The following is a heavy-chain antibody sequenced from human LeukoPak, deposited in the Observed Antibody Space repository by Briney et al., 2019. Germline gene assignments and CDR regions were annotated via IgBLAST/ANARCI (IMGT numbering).Heavy chain of an antibody. Sequence: VGSLRLSCAASGFTFSDYYMSCIRQAPGEGLEWGSFISSSGSTIYYADSMKGRFTISRDNAKNSVYLQMHSLRAEDTAVYYCARGLGYCSGGSCPRRAFDIWGQGTVVTVSS. CDR3: ARGLGYCSGGSCPRRAFDI. D-gene: IGHD2-15*01. V-gene: IGHV3-11*01. J-gene: IGHJ3*02. CDR2: ISSSGSTI. CDR1: GFTFSDYY.